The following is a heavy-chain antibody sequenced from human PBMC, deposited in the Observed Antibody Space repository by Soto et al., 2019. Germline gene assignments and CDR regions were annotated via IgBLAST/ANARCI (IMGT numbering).Heavy chain of an antibody. Sequence: ASVKVSCKASGYTFTSYGISWVRQAPGQGLEWMGWISAYNGNTNYAQKLQGRVTMTTETSTSTAYMELRSLRSDDTAVYYCARDFLHLVVPAAMWFDPWGQGTLVTVSS. CDR2: ISAYNGNT. D-gene: IGHD2-2*01. CDR3: ARDFLHLVVPAAMWFDP. J-gene: IGHJ5*02. CDR1: GYTFTSYG. V-gene: IGHV1-18*01.